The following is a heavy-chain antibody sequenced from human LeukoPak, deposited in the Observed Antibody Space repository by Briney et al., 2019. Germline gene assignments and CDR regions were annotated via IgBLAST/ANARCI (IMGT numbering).Heavy chain of an antibody. CDR2: INPSGGST. V-gene: IGHV1-46*01. Sequence: ASVKVSCKASGYTFTSYYMHWVRQAPGQGLEWMGIINPSGGSTSYAQKFQGRVTMTRDTSTSTVYMELSSLRSEDTAVYYCARDAHSGSYYYNWFDPWGQGTLVTVSS. CDR1: GYTFTSYY. D-gene: IGHD1-26*01. J-gene: IGHJ5*02. CDR3: ARDAHSGSYYYNWFDP.